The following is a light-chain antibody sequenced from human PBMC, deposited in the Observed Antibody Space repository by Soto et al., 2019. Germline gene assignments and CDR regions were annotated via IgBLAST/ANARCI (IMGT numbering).Light chain of an antibody. Sequence: DIQMTQSPSSLSASVGCSVTITCRASQNIRNWLAWYQQKPGKAPKLLIYKASTLKSGVPSRFSGSGSGTEFTLTISSLQPDDFATYYCQHYNSYSEAFGQGTKVDIK. CDR2: KAS. CDR3: QHYNSYSEA. CDR1: QNIRNW. V-gene: IGKV1-5*03. J-gene: IGKJ1*01.